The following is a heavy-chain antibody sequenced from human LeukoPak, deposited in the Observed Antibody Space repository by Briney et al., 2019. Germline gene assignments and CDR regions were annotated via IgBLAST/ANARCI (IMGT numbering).Heavy chain of an antibody. D-gene: IGHD2-2*01. V-gene: IGHV3-23*01. CDR2: ISGSGGST. CDR1: GFTFSSYA. CDR3: AKDLEGCSSTSCYDYCYYYGMDV. Sequence: GGSLRLSCAASGFTFSSYAMSWVRQAPGKGLEWVSAISGSGGSTYYADSVKGRFTISRDNSKNTLYLQMNSLRAEDTAVYYCAKDLEGCSSTSCYDYCYYYGMDVWGQGTTVTVSS. J-gene: IGHJ6*02.